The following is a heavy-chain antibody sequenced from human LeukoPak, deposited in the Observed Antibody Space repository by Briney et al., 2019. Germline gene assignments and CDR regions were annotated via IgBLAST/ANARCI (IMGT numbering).Heavy chain of an antibody. Sequence: SETLSLTCTVSGGSISSYYWSLIRQPPGKGLEWIGYIYYSGSTNYNPSLKSRVTISADTSKNQFSLKLSSVTAADTAVYYCARREYYYDSSGYYRDNWFDPWGQGTLVTVSS. CDR3: ARREYYYDSSGYYRDNWFDP. J-gene: IGHJ5*02. CDR2: IYYSGST. V-gene: IGHV4-59*01. D-gene: IGHD3-22*01. CDR1: GGSISSYY.